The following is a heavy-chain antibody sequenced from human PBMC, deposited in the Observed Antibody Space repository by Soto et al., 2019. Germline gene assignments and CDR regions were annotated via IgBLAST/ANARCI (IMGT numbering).Heavy chain of an antibody. Sequence: GGSLRLSCAASGFTFISYSMNWVLQAPGKGLEWVSYISSSSSTIYYADSVKGRFTISRDNAKNSLYLQMNSLRAEDTAVYYCASVSITMIVVASVRVDDWGQGSLLT. CDR3: ASVSITMIVVASVRVDD. V-gene: IGHV3-48*01. J-gene: IGHJ4*02. CDR2: ISSSSSTI. CDR1: GFTFISYS. D-gene: IGHD3-22*01.